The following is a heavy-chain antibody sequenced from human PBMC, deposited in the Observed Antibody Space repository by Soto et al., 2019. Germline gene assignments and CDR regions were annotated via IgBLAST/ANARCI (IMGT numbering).Heavy chain of an antibody. J-gene: IGHJ6*02. CDR1: GGSINSGGYY. CDR2: IYYSGST. V-gene: IGHV4-31*03. CDR3: ARDRAHSNPYYYYYYGMDV. D-gene: IGHD4-4*01. Sequence: SETLSLTCTVSGGSINSGGYYWSWIRQHPGKGLEWIGYIYYSGSTYYNPSLKSRVTISVDTSKNQFSLKLSSVTAADTAVYYCARDRAHSNPYYYYYYGMDVWGQGTTVTVSS.